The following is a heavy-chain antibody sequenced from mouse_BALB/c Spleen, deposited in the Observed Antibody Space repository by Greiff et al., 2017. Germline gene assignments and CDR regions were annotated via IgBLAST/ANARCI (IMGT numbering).Heavy chain of an antibody. D-gene: IGHD2-2*01. V-gene: IGHV1-69*02. CDR2: IYPSDSYT. CDR3: TRVYGYDRYFDV. Sequence: VQLQQPGAELVRPGASVKLSCKASGYTFTSYWINWVKQRPGQGLEWIGNIYPSDSYTNYNQKFKDKATLTVDKSSSTAYLQLSSPTSEDSAVYDCTRVYGYDRYFDVWGAGTTVTVSS. CDR1: GYTFTSYW. J-gene: IGHJ1*01.